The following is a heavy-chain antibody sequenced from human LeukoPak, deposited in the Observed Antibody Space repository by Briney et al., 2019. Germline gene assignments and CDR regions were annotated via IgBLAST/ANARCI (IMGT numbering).Heavy chain of an antibody. J-gene: IGHJ4*02. V-gene: IGHV3-23*01. CDR3: AKDYGDLKEDF. CDR1: ALTFSRHA. D-gene: IGHD4-17*01. Sequence: GGSLRLSCAASALTFSRHAMSWVRQAPGKVLEWVSSISGSGGSTYYADSVKGRFTISRDNAKNTLYLQMNSLRAEDTAVYYCAKDYGDLKEDFWGQGTLVTVSS. CDR2: ISGSGGST.